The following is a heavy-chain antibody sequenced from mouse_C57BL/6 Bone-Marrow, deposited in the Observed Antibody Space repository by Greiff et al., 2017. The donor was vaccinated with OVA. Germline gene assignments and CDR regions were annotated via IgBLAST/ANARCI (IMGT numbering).Heavy chain of an antibody. Sequence: EVQRVESGGGLVQPKGSLKLSCAASGFSFNTYAMNWVRQAPGKGLEWVARIRSKSNNYATYYADSVKDRFTISRDDSESMLYLQMNNLKTEDTAMYYCASSYYSNLAWFAYWGQGTLVTVSA. D-gene: IGHD2-5*01. J-gene: IGHJ3*01. CDR1: GFSFNTYA. V-gene: IGHV10-1*01. CDR3: ASSYYSNLAWFAY. CDR2: IRSKSNNYAT.